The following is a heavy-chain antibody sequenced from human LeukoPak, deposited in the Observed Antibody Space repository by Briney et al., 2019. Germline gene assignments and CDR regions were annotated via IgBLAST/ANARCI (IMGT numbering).Heavy chain of an antibody. CDR2: IYTGDTA. CDR3: ATKFSFQS. CDR1: GFSVSGNY. Sequence: GGSLRLSCVVSGFSVSGNYMNWVRQAPGQGLQWVSMIYTGDTAYYTESVKGRFTISRDDSKNAVYLQTNDMRVEYTAVYYCATKFSFQSWGLGTLVTVSS. J-gene: IGHJ4*02. V-gene: IGHV3-53*01. D-gene: IGHD2/OR15-2a*01.